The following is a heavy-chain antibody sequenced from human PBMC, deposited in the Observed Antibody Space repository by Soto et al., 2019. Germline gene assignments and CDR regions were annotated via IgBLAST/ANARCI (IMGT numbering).Heavy chain of an antibody. J-gene: IGHJ5*02. CDR2: IDPSDSYT. CDR1: GYSFTSYW. D-gene: IGHD6-13*01. V-gene: IGHV5-10-1*01. CDR3: ARRAAAGSWFDP. Sequence: EVQLVPSGAEVKKPGESLRISCKGSGYSFTSYWINWVRQMPGKGLEWMGRIDPSDSYTNYSPSFQGHVTISADKSISTAYLQWSSLKASDTAMYYCARRAAAGSWFDPWGQGTLVTVSS.